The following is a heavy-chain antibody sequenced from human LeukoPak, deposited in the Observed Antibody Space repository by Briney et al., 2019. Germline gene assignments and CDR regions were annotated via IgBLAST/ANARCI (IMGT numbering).Heavy chain of an antibody. CDR2: ISYDGSNK. D-gene: IGHD1-26*01. Sequence: GGSLRLSCAASGFTFSSYWMSWVRQAPGKGLEWVAVISYDGSNKYYADSVKGRFTISRDNSKNTLYLQMNSLRAEDTAVYYCAKFNGGSNYYYYYGMDVWGQGTTVTVSS. J-gene: IGHJ6*02. CDR1: GFTFSSYW. V-gene: IGHV3-30*18. CDR3: AKFNGGSNYYYYYGMDV.